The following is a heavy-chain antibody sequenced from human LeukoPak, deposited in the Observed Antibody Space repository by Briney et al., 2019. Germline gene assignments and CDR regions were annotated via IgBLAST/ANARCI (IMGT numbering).Heavy chain of an antibody. J-gene: IGHJ3*02. D-gene: IGHD2-2*01. Sequence: GGSLRLSCAASGFTFSSYAMSWVRQAPGKGLEWVSVIYSGGSTYYADSVKGRFTISRDNSKNTLYLQMNSLRAEDTAVYYCAGPYCSSTSCRPAFDIWGQGTMVTVSS. CDR1: GFTFSSYA. V-gene: IGHV3-66*02. CDR3: AGPYCSSTSCRPAFDI. CDR2: IYSGGST.